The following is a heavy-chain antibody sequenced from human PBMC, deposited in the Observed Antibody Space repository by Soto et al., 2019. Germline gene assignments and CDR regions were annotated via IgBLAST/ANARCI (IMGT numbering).Heavy chain of an antibody. Sequence: QVQLVESGGGVVQPGRSLRLSCAASGFTFSSYAMHWVRQAPGKGLEWVAVISYDGSNKYYADSVKGRFTISRDNSKNTLYLQMNSLRAEDTAVYYCARDGRGFDYWGQGTLVTVSS. CDR2: ISYDGSNK. CDR3: ARDGRGFDY. V-gene: IGHV3-30-3*01. J-gene: IGHJ4*02. D-gene: IGHD2-15*01. CDR1: GFTFSSYA.